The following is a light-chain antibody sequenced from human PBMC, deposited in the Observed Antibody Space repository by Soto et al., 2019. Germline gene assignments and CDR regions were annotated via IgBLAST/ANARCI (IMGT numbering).Light chain of an antibody. CDR3: SSYRSSXPLVV. CDR2: DVT. Sequence: QSALTQPASVSGSPGQSITISCTGTSSDVGGYDYVSWYQQHPGKAPKVLIYDVTHRPSGVSNRFSGSKSGNTASLTISGLQSEDEAHYYCSSYRSSXPLVVFGGGTKVTVL. CDR1: SSDVGGYDY. V-gene: IGLV2-14*03. J-gene: IGLJ2*01.